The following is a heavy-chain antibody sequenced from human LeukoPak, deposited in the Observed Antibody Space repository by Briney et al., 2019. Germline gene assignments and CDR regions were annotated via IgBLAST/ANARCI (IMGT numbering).Heavy chain of an antibody. J-gene: IGHJ4*02. CDR3: AREKGSWGVFDY. D-gene: IGHD3-10*01. V-gene: IGHV1-69*01. CDR1: GGTFSSYA. Sequence: SVKVSCKASGGTFSSYAISWVRQAPGQGLEWMGGIIPKLGTANYAQKFRGRVTITADESITTAYMELSSLRSEDTAVYYCAREKGSWGVFDYWGQGTLVTVSS. CDR2: IIPKLGTA.